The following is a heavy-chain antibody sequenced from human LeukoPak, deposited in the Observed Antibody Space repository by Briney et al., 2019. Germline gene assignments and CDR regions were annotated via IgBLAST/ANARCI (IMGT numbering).Heavy chain of an antibody. CDR1: GFTFDDYA. V-gene: IGHV3-9*01. CDR3: ARDPNRYSGYDYFDF. CDR2: ISWDSSKI. Sequence: PGGSLRLSCAASGFTFDDYAMHWVRQAPGKGLEWVSGISWDSSKIHYADSVMGRFIISRDNAKNSLYLQMDILRAEETALYYCARDPNRYSGYDYFDFWGQGTLVTVSS. D-gene: IGHD5-12*01. J-gene: IGHJ4*02.